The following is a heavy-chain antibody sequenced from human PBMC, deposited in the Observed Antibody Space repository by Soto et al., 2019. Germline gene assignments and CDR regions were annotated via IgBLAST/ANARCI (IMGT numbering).Heavy chain of an antibody. D-gene: IGHD3-9*01. CDR2: INPNSGGT. V-gene: IGHV1-2*04. CDR3: ARAPVPSTSLRYFDWGASNWFDP. CDR1: GYTFTGYY. J-gene: IGHJ5*02. Sequence: GASVKVSCKASGYTFTGYYMHWVRQAPGQGLEWMGWINPNSGGTNYAQKFQGWVTMTRDTSISTAYMELSRLRSDDTAVYYCARAPVPSTSLRYFDWGASNWFDPWGQGTLVNVSS.